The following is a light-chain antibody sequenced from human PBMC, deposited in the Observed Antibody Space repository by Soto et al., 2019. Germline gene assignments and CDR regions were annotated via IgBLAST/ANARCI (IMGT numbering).Light chain of an antibody. J-gene: IGLJ2*01. CDR3: SSYAGSNKGV. CDR2: EVT. CDR1: SSDVGGYRY. V-gene: IGLV2-8*01. Sequence: HSALTQPPSASGSPGQSVTISCTGTSSDVGGYRYVSWYQQHPGKAPRLILYEVTKRPSGVPDRFSGSKSGNTASLTVSGLQTEDEAYYYCSSYAGSNKGVFGGGTKLTVL.